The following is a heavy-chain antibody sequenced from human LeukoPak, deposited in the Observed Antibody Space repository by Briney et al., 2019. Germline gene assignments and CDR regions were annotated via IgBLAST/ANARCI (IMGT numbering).Heavy chain of an antibody. Sequence: GGSLRLSCAASGFTFSTYSMNWVRQAPGKGLEWVSSISGSRNYIYYADSVKGRFTISRDNAKNSLYLQMNSLRAEDTAVYYCARRFGVGAFDIWGQGTMVTVSS. CDR1: GFTFSTYS. J-gene: IGHJ3*02. CDR3: ARRFGVGAFDI. CDR2: ISGSRNYI. D-gene: IGHD3-10*01. V-gene: IGHV3-21*01.